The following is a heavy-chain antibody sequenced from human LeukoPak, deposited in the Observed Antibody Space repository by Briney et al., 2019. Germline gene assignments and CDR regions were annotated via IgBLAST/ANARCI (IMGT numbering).Heavy chain of an antibody. CDR1: GFTFRNYN. J-gene: IGHJ4*02. D-gene: IGHD5-24*01. CDR3: VRDSQDGYLFDY. V-gene: IGHV3-48*02. CDR2: ITSSSTVI. Sequence: GSLRLSCVASGFTFRNYNMNWVRQAPGKGLEWVSYITSSSTVIYYADSVKGRFTISRDNAKNSLYLQMNGLRDEDTAVYYCVRDSQDGYLFDYWGQGTLVTVSS.